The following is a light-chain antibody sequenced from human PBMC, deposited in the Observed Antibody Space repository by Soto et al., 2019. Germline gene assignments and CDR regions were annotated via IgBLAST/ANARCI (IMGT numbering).Light chain of an antibody. V-gene: IGLV2-8*01. CDR3: SSFAGSSNVI. CDR1: SSDVGAYNY. J-gene: IGLJ2*01. Sequence: QSALTQPPPASGSPGQSVTFSCIGTSSDVGAYNYVSWYQQHPGKAPKLMIYEVSKRPSGVPDRFSGSKSANTASLTVSGLQAEDEADYYCSSFAGSSNVIFGGGTKVTVL. CDR2: EVS.